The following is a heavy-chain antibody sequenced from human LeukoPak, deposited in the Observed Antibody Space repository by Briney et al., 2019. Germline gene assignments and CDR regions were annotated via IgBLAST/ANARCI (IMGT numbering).Heavy chain of an antibody. V-gene: IGHV3-33*01. CDR2: IWYDGSNK. Sequence: GGSLRLSCAASGFTLSSYGMHWVRQAPGKGLEWVAVIWYDGSNKYYADSVKGRFTISRDNSKNTLYLQMNSLRAEDTAVYYCARDPQTYYFDYWGQGTLVTVSS. CDR3: ARDPQTYYFDY. CDR1: GFTLSSYG. J-gene: IGHJ4*02.